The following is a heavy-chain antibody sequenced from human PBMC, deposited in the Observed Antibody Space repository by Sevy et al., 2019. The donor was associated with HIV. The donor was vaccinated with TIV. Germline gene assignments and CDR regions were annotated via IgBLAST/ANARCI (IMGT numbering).Heavy chain of an antibody. V-gene: IGHV3-48*03. CDR3: NRITLQGEDAFDL. J-gene: IGHJ3*01. CDR1: GFIFSSYE. Sequence: GSLRLSCAASGFIFSSYEMSWVRQPPGKGLEWISYIGSSGSNVYHADSVKGRFTISRDNAQNSLYLQMNSLRVEDTAVYYCNRITLQGEDAFDLWGQGTMVTVSS. CDR2: IGSSGSNV. D-gene: IGHD3-10*01.